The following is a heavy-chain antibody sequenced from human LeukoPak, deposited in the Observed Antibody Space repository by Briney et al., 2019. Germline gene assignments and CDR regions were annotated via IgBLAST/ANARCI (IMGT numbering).Heavy chain of an antibody. J-gene: IGHJ4*02. CDR1: GYTFTGYG. CDR2: ISAYNGNT. D-gene: IGHD1-14*01. Sequence: ASVKVSCKASGYTFTGYGISWVRQAPGQGLEWMGWISAYNGNTNYAQKLQGRVTMTTDTSTSTAYMELRSLRSDDTAVYYCARSSPGYNPGMSWGQGTLVTVSS. V-gene: IGHV1-18*01. CDR3: ARSSPGYNPGMS.